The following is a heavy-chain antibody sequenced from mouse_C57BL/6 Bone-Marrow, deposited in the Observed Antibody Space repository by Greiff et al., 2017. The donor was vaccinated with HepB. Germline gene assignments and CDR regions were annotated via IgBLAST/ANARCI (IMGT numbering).Heavy chain of an antibody. Sequence: EVQLQQSGPELVKPGASVKISCKASGYTFTDYYMNWVKQSHGKSLEWIGDINPNNGGTSYNQKFKGKATLTVDKSSSTAYMELRSLTSEDSAVYYCARDVAYYFDYWGQGTTLTLSS. J-gene: IGHJ2*01. CDR3: ARDVAYYFDY. V-gene: IGHV1-26*01. CDR2: INPNNGGT. CDR1: GYTFTDYY.